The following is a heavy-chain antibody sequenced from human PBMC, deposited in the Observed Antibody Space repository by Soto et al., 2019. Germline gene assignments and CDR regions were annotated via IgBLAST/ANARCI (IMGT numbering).Heavy chain of an antibody. V-gene: IGHV5-51*01. J-gene: IGHJ5*01. CDR1: GYSFTSYW. CDR3: ARPFDSSGRFDS. Sequence: GESLKISCKGSGYSFTSYWIGWVRQMPEKGLEWMGIIYPGDSDTRYSPSFQGQVTISADKSISTAYLQWSSLKASDTALYFCARPFDSSGRFDSWGQGTLVTVSS. CDR2: IYPGDSDT. D-gene: IGHD6-19*01.